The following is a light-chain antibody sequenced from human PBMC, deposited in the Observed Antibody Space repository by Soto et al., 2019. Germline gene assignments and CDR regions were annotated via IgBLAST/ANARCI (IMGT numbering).Light chain of an antibody. Sequence: ILLTPAPGTPSFSPGERATLSCRASQSVSRYLTWYQQKPGQAPRLLISGASNRATGIPDRFSGSGSGTDFTLTISRLEPEDFAVYYCQQYGGLPLTFGGGTKVDIK. V-gene: IGKV3-20*01. CDR1: QSVSRY. CDR3: QQYGGLPLT. CDR2: GAS. J-gene: IGKJ4*01.